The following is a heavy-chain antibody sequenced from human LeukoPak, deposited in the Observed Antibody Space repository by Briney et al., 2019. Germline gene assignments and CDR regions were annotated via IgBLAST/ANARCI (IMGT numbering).Heavy chain of an antibody. CDR1: GYTFTSYD. D-gene: IGHD6-13*01. Sequence: GASMKVSCKASGYTFTSYDINWVRQATGQGLEWMGWMNPNSGNTGYAQKFQGRVTITRNTSISTAYMELSSLRSEDTAVYYCARGATLEESSSWLFADAFDIWGQGTMVTVSS. CDR2: MNPNSGNT. CDR3: ARGATLEESSSWLFADAFDI. V-gene: IGHV1-8*03. J-gene: IGHJ3*02.